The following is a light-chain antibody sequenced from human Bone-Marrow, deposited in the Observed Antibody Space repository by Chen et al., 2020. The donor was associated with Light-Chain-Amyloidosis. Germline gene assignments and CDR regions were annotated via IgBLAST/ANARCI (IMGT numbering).Light chain of an antibody. J-gene: IGLJ2*01. Sequence: SYELTQPHPVSVSPGQTARTTCPGDDLPTKYAYWYQQKPGQAPVLVIHRDTERPSGISERFSGSSSGTTATLTISGVQAEDEADYHCQSADSSGTYEVIFGGGTKLTVL. CDR1: DLPTKY. CDR3: QSADSSGTYEVI. V-gene: IGLV3-25*03. CDR2: RDT.